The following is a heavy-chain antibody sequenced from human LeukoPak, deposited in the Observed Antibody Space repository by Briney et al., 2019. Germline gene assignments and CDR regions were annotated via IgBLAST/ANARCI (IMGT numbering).Heavy chain of an antibody. D-gene: IGHD2-15*01. Sequence: GGSLRLSCAASGFTFSSYAVSWVRQAPGKGLDWISGISGRDGGTYYVDSVKGRFTISRDNSKNTLYLQMNSLRAEDTAIYYCAKNGDRGAYCTGGTCYPYFYYYMDVWGKGTTVTI. CDR2: ISGRDGGT. J-gene: IGHJ6*03. CDR3: AKNGDRGAYCTGGTCYPYFYYYMDV. CDR1: GFTFSSYA. V-gene: IGHV3-23*01.